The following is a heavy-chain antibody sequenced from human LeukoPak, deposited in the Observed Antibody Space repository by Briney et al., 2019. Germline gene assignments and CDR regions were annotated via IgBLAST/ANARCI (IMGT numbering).Heavy chain of an antibody. CDR1: GGSISTYY. CDR3: ARGTNMMASLRFDP. J-gene: IGHJ5*02. Sequence: KPSETLSLACTISGGSISTYYWSWIRQPPGKGLEWIGYIYYSGITKYNPSAKSRVTISVDTSKNQFSLKVSSVTAADTAVYYCARGTNMMASLRFDPWGQGTLVTVSS. D-gene: IGHD2-8*01. CDR2: IYYSGIT. V-gene: IGHV4-59*01.